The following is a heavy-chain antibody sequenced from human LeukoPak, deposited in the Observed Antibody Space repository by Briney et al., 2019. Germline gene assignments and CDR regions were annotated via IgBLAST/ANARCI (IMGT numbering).Heavy chain of an antibody. CDR1: SDSISSGSYY. CDR2: IYSNGDT. Sequence: SETLSLTCTVSSDSISSGSYYWSWIRQPAGKGLEWIGRIYSNGDTKFNPSLKSRVTISLDTSKNQFSLKLSSATAADTAVYYCASRHSKQQPYYYYMDIWGKGTTVTVSS. V-gene: IGHV4-61*02. J-gene: IGHJ6*03. D-gene: IGHD6-13*01. CDR3: ASRHSKQQPYYYYMDI.